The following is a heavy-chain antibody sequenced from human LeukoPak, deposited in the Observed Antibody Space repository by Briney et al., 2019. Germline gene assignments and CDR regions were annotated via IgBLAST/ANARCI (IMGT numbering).Heavy chain of an antibody. CDR2: MNPNSGNT. V-gene: IGHV1-8*03. Sequence: ASVKVSCKASGYTFTGYYMHWVRQAPGQGLEWMGWMNPNSGNTGYAQKFQGRVTITRNTSISTAYMELSSLRSEDTDVYYCARNYYDSSGYYGDAFDIWGQGTMVTVSS. D-gene: IGHD3-22*01. CDR1: GYTFTGYY. J-gene: IGHJ3*02. CDR3: ARNYYDSSGYYGDAFDI.